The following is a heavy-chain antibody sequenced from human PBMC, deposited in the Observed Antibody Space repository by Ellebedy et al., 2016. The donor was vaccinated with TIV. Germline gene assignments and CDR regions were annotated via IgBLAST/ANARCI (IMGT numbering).Heavy chain of an antibody. D-gene: IGHD6-13*01. Sequence: GSLRLSXTVSGGSMNNYYWGWIRQFPGRGLEWIGSVYYSGSSDYNPSLQSRVTVSVDLSKKQVSLKITSVTAADTAVYYCARSSNWRNWFDPWGQGTLVTVSS. V-gene: IGHV4-39*07. CDR2: VYYSGSS. CDR3: ARSSNWRNWFDP. J-gene: IGHJ5*02. CDR1: GGSMNNYY.